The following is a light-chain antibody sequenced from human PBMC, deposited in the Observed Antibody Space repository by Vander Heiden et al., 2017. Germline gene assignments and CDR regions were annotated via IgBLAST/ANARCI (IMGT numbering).Light chain of an antibody. J-gene: IGKJ5*01. CDR3: QQYGTSPPTT. Sequence: EIVLTQSPGTLSLPPGERATLSCRPSQSVSSSYLAWYQQKPGQAPRLLIYGASSRATGIPDRFSGSGSGTDFTRTISRLEPEDFAVYYCQQYGTSPPTTF. CDR1: QSVSSSY. CDR2: GAS. V-gene: IGKV3-20*01.